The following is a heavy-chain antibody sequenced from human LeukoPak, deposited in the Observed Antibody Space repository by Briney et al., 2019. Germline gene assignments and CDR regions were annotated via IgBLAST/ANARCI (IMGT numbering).Heavy chain of an antibody. J-gene: IGHJ3*02. CDR3: ARADLGYCSSTSCYEDDAFDI. V-gene: IGHV4-34*01. Sequence: PSETLSLTCAVYGGSFSGYYWSWIRQPPGKGLEWIGEINHSGRTNYNPPLKSRVTISVDTSKNQFSLKLSSVTAADTAVYYCARADLGYCSSTSCYEDDAFDIWGQGTMVTVSS. CDR2: INHSGRT. CDR1: GGSFSGYY. D-gene: IGHD2-2*01.